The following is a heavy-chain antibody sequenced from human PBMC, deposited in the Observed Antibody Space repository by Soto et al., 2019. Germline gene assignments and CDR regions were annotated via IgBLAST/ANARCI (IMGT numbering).Heavy chain of an antibody. CDR2: IKSKSDGGTA. J-gene: IGHJ4*01. CDR1: YFTFTTAW. Sequence: AGPLTVSWTASYFTFTTAWRNWVLKTPVKLLEFFGRIKSKSDGGTANFAAPVRDRFAISRDDSKSMLYLQMSSLKTEDTAVYYCTTDSYFTLKLVRFEYWGLETLVTTSS. CDR3: TTDSYFTLKLVRFEY. D-gene: IGHD3-3*01. V-gene: IGHV3-15*07.